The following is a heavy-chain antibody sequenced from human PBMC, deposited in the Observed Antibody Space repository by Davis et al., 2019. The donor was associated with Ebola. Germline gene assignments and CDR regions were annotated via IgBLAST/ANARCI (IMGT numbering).Heavy chain of an antibody. CDR3: ARDQVVVPAAIGYYYYGMDV. D-gene: IGHD2-2*02. CDR2: IYTSGST. Sequence: PSETLSLTCTVSGGSISSYYWSWIRQPAGKGLEWIGRIYTSGSTNYNPSLKSRVTMSVDTSKNQFSLKLSSVTAADTAVNYCARDQVVVPAAIGYYYYGMDVWGQGTTVTVSS. V-gene: IGHV4-4*07. CDR1: GGSISSYY. J-gene: IGHJ6*02.